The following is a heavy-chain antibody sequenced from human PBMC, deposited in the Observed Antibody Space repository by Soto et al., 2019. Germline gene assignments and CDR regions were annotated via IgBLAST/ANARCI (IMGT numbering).Heavy chain of an antibody. D-gene: IGHD2-15*01. Sequence: QVQLVESGGGVVQPGRSLRLSCTASGCTFSSYAMHWVRQAPSKGLEWVAVISSDGSNKYYADSVKGRFTISRDNSKNTPYLQMNSLRTEDTAVYYCAREYCSGGSCYPSYFDYWGQGTLVTVSS. V-gene: IGHV3-30*04. CDR1: GCTFSSYA. J-gene: IGHJ4*02. CDR3: AREYCSGGSCYPSYFDY. CDR2: ISSDGSNK.